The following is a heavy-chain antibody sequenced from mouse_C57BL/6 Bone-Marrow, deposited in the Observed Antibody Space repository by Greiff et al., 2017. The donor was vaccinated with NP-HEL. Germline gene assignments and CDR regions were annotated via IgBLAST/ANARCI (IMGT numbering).Heavy chain of an antibody. Sequence: QVQLQQPGAELVKPGASVKMSCRASGYTFTSYWITWVKQRPGQGLEWIGDIYPGSGSTNYNEKFKSKATLTVDTSSSTAYMQLSSLTSEDSAVYYCARSGSSPAWFAYGGQGTLVTVSA. CDR2: IYPGSGST. J-gene: IGHJ3*01. V-gene: IGHV1-55*01. CDR3: ARSGSSPAWFAY. D-gene: IGHD1-1*01. CDR1: GYTFTSYW.